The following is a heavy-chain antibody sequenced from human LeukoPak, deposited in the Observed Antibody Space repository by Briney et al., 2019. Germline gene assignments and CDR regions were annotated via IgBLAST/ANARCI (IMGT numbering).Heavy chain of an antibody. J-gene: IGHJ5*02. CDR1: GYTFTSYG. V-gene: IGHV1-18*01. CDR3: ARDWNPFGYKVEWFDP. CDR2: ISAYNGNT. Sequence: ASVKVSCKASGYTFTSYGISWVRQAPGQGLEWMGWISAYNGNTNYAQKLQGRVTMTTDTSTSTAYMELRSLRSDDTAVYYCARDWNPFGYKVEWFDPWGQGTLVTVSS. D-gene: IGHD5-24*01.